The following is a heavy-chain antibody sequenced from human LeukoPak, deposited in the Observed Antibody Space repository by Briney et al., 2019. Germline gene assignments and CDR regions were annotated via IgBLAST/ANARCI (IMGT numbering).Heavy chain of an antibody. D-gene: IGHD7-27*01. CDR3: ATGERHGFDI. CDR1: GFTVSSNY. Sequence: GGSLRLSCAVSGFTVSSNYMTWVRQAPGKGLEWVSLIYSGGSTYYADSVKGRFTISRDSSKNTLYLQMNSLRAEDTAVYYCATGERHGFDIWGQGTMVTVSS. V-gene: IGHV3-66*02. CDR2: IYSGGST. J-gene: IGHJ3*02.